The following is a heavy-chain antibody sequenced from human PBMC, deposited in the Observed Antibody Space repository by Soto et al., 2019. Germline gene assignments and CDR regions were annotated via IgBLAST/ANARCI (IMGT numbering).Heavy chain of an antibody. CDR1: GLTFNSYA. CDR2: ISGSGGST. V-gene: IGHV3-23*01. J-gene: IGHJ6*02. Sequence: GGSMRLSCAASGLTFNSYAMSWVRQAPGKGLEWVSAISGSGGSTYYADSVKGRFTISRDNSKNTLYLQMNSLRAEDTAVYYCAKDLSRGYSGYDYIWSGMDVWGQGTTVTVSS. D-gene: IGHD5-12*01. CDR3: AKDLSRGYSGYDYIWSGMDV.